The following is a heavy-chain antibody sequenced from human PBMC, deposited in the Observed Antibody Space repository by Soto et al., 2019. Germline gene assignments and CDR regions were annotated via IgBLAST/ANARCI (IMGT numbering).Heavy chain of an antibody. CDR1: GXTFNSFA. J-gene: IGHJ4*02. D-gene: IGHD6-13*01. Sequence: RRLSFAASGXTFNSFALHWVRQAPGKGLEWVAGISYDGTNKHYAASVKGRFTVSRDNSGNTLYLQMNTLRDEDTAVYYCANMAAAATGWGQGTLVTVSS. CDR2: ISYDGTNK. CDR3: ANMAAAATG. V-gene: IGHV3-30*01.